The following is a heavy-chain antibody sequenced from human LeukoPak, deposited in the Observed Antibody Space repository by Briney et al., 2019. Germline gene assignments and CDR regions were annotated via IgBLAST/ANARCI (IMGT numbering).Heavy chain of an antibody. CDR3: VRADDQRFYL. D-gene: IGHD1-1*01. Sequence: VASVNVSCKASGYTFSNYFMHWVRQTPGQGLEWMGIISPSGDSTSYAQKFQDRVTTARATSTRTAFMQVSSTMSDNTGVYYSVRADDQRFYLWG. V-gene: IGHV1-46*01. CDR2: ISPSGDST. J-gene: IGHJ2*01. CDR1: GYTFSNYF.